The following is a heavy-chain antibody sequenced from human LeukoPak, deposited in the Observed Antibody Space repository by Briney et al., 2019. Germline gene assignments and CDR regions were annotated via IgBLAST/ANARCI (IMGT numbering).Heavy chain of an antibody. Sequence: PGGSLRLSCAASGFTFSSYGMHWVRQAPGKGLEWVAVISYDGSNKYYADSVKGRFTISRDNSKNTLYLQMNSLRAEDTAVYYCAKCRLSESYYYFDYWGQGTLVTVSS. CDR2: ISYDGSNK. CDR3: AKCRLSESYYYFDY. J-gene: IGHJ4*02. D-gene: IGHD1-26*01. CDR1: GFTFSSYG. V-gene: IGHV3-30*18.